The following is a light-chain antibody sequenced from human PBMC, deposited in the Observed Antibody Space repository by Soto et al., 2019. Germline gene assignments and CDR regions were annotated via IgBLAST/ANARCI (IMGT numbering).Light chain of an antibody. CDR1: RSIRNN. CDR3: LQDYDYPYT. V-gene: IGKV1-6*02. CDR2: GAS. Sequence: AIQMTQSPSSMFASFGDRFPLICRSSRSIRNNLAWYQQRPGKAPRLLVYGASSLEPGAPSRFSGSGSGTDFTLTISGLQPEDFASYYCLQDYDYPYTFGQGTTLDIK. J-gene: IGKJ2*01.